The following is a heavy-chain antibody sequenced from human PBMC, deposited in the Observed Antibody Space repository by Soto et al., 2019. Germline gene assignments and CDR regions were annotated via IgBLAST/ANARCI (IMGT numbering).Heavy chain of an antibody. V-gene: IGHV3-48*02. D-gene: IGHD3-10*01. J-gene: IGHJ6*02. CDR2: ISSSSSSI. CDR3: AREGINGMDV. Sequence: EVQLVESGGGLVQPGGSLRLSCAASGFTFSSYSMNWVRQAPGKGLEWVSYISSSSSSIYYADYVKGRFTISRDNAKNSLYLKMNSLRDEDTAVYYCAREGINGMDVWGQGTTVTVSS. CDR1: GFTFSSYS.